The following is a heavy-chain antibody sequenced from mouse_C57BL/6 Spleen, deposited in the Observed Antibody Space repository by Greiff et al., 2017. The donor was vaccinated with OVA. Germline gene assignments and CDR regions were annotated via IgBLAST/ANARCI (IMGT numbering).Heavy chain of an antibody. CDR1: GYTFTSYW. V-gene: IGHV1-61*01. J-gene: IGHJ4*01. CDR2: IYPSDSET. Sequence: QVQLQQPGAELVRPGSSVKLSCKASGYTFTSYWMDWVKQRPGQGLEWIGNIYPSDSETHYNQKFKDKATLTVDKSSSTAYMQLSSLTSEDSAVYDSARSGDYDEIYYAMDYWGQGTSVTVSS. D-gene: IGHD2-4*01. CDR3: ARSGDYDEIYYAMDY.